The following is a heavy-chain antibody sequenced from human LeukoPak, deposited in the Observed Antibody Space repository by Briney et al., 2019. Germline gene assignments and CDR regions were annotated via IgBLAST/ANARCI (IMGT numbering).Heavy chain of an antibody. J-gene: IGHJ4*02. D-gene: IGHD5-12*01. CDR1: CGCNWIDL. CDR2: MFNSGNS. V-gene: IGHV4-59*13. Sequence: SETLSLTCRINCGCNWIDLWRWIQQPPGPGLEWIGIMFNSGNSNYNLSLTSRVTISIDTSKNQFSLKLSSVTAADTAVYYYAREDSTEGYRPLDYWGQGTLVTVSS. CDR3: AREDSTEGYRPLDY.